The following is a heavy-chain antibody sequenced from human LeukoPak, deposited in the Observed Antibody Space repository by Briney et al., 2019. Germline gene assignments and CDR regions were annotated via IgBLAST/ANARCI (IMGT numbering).Heavy chain of an antibody. CDR2: ISSSSSYI. Sequence: GGSLRLSCAASGFTFSSYSMNWVRQAPGKGLEWVSSISSSSSYIYYADSVKGRFTISRDNAKNSLYLQMNSLRAEDTAVYYCARDLKVCSGGSCYPLFDYWGQGTLVTVSS. D-gene: IGHD2-15*01. V-gene: IGHV3-21*01. CDR3: ARDLKVCSGGSCYPLFDY. J-gene: IGHJ4*02. CDR1: GFTFSSYS.